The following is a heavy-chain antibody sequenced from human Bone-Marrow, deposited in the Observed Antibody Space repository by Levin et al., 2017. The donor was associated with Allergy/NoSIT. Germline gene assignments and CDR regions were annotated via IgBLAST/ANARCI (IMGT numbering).Heavy chain of an antibody. Sequence: PGGSLRLSCTASGFTFGDYAMSWVRQAPGKGLEWVGFIRSKAYGGTTEYAASVKGRFTISRDDSKSIAYLQMNSLKTEDTAVYYCTSSGRLFSSPPDTDDAFDIWGQGTMVTVSS. V-gene: IGHV3-49*04. D-gene: IGHD3-22*01. CDR1: GFTFGDYA. CDR2: IRSKAYGGTT. CDR3: TSSGRLFSSPPDTDDAFDI. J-gene: IGHJ3*02.